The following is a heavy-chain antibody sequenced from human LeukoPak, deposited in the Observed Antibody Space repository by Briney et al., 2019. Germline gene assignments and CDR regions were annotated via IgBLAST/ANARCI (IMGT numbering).Heavy chain of an antibody. V-gene: IGHV4-59*08. J-gene: IGHJ3*02. CDR3: ARRSYGIDNAFDI. CDR2: IYYSGST. D-gene: IGHD1-26*01. CDR1: GGSISSYY. Sequence: PSETLSLTCTVSGGSISSYYWRWLRQPPEKGLEWSGYIYYSGSTNYNPSLKSRVTISVDTSKNQFSMKLSSVTAADTAVYYCARRSYGIDNAFDIWGQGTMVTVSS.